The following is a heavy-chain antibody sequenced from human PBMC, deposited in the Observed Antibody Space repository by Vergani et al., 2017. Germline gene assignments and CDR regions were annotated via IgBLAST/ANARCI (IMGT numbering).Heavy chain of an antibody. CDR3: AKDRVPENRWNFDY. CDR1: GFTFSSYT. V-gene: IGHV3-23*01. D-gene: IGHD1-1*01. CDR2: ILPGGKK. J-gene: IGHJ4*02. Sequence: EVQLLESGGDLVQPGKSLRLSCAASGFTFSSYTMNWVRRTPGKGLEWVSGILPGGKKYYADSVKGRFTISRDNSKNMVFLDMRSLKDDDTAVYYCAKDRVPENRWNFDYWGQGTLVTVSS.